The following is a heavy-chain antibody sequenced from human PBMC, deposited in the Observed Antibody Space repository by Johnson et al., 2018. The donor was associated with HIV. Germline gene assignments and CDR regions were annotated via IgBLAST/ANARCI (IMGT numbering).Heavy chain of an antibody. Sequence: VQLVESGGGLVQPGGSQRLSCAVSGFTFNTYWMHWVRQAPGKGLVWVSRINSDGSSTSYADSVKGRFTISRDNAKNSLYLQMNSLRAEDTAVYYCARDGESQQLPLGDAFDVWGQGTMVTVSS. CDR1: GFTFNTYW. D-gene: IGHD6-13*01. J-gene: IGHJ3*01. CDR2: INSDGSST. CDR3: ARDGESQQLPLGDAFDV. V-gene: IGHV3-74*01.